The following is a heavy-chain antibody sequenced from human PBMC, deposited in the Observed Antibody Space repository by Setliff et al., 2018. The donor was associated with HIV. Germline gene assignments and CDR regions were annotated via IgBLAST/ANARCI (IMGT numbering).Heavy chain of an antibody. CDR3: ARDSRDIVVVIAPEPEPYYYYGMDV. J-gene: IGHJ6*04. V-gene: IGHV1-69*13. Sequence: GASVKVSCKASGDTFNSHAISWMRQAPGQGLEWMGGIIPIFGTPNYAQKFKGRLTITADESTSTVYMELSSLRSEDTAVYYCARDSRDIVVVIAPEPEPYYYYGMDVWGEGTTVTVSS. CDR1: GDTFNSHA. CDR2: IIPIFGTP. D-gene: IGHD2-15*01.